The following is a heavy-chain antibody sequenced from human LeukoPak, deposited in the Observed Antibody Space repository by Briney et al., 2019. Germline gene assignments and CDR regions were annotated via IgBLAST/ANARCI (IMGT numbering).Heavy chain of an antibody. CDR3: AKYGPQDSGSSHFDY. D-gene: IGHD1-26*01. CDR1: GFTFSSYV. J-gene: IGHJ4*02. V-gene: IGHV3-23*01. Sequence: GGALRLSCAASGFTFSSYVMSWVRQAPGKGLEWVSAIRDSGSSTHYADSVKGRFTTSRDNSKNTLFLQMNSLRAEDTAIYYCAKYGPQDSGSSHFDYWGQGALVTVSS. CDR2: IRDSGSST.